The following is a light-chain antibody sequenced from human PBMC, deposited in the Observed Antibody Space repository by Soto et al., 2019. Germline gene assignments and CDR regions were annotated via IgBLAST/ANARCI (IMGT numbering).Light chain of an antibody. CDR1: QTISSW. J-gene: IGKJ1*01. V-gene: IGKV1-5*01. CDR3: QPYNSFSGT. CDR2: DAS. Sequence: DIQMTQSPSTLSASVGDRVTITCRASQTISSWLARYQQKPGKAPNLLIYDASSLESGVPSRFSGRGSGTQFTLTISSLQPDDFATYYCQPYNSFSGTFGPGTKVDIK.